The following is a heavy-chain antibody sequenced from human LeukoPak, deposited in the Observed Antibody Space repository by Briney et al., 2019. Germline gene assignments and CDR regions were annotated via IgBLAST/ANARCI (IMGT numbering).Heavy chain of an antibody. CDR3: ARTNYDYYFDY. CDR2: IYHSGST. D-gene: IGHD3-16*01. Sequence: SETLSLTCTVSGYSISHDYYWGWIRQSPGKGLEWIGSIYHSGSTYYNASLKSRVTVSVDTSKNQFSLKLSSVTAADTAVYYCARTNYDYYFDYWGQGTLVTVSS. J-gene: IGHJ4*02. CDR1: GYSISHDYY. V-gene: IGHV4-38-2*02.